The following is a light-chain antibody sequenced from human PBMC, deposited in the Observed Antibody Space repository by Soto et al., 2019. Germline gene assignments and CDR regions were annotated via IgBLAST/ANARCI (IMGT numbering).Light chain of an antibody. CDR2: AAS. CDR3: HQTAANPWT. Sequence: DIQMTQSPSSLSASVGDRVTITCRASQNIGVYLNWYQKKPGKAPKLLIHAASSLHSGVPSTFSGSGSGTDFALTISSLQPEDFATYYCHQTAANPWTFAQGPKVDIK. V-gene: IGKV1-39*01. CDR1: QNIGVY. J-gene: IGKJ1*01.